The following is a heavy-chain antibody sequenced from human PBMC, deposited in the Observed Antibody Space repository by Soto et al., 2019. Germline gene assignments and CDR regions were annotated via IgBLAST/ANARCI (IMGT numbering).Heavy chain of an antibody. CDR2: IHHSGIT. Sequence: TLSLTCAVSVGSISSGGYSGSWIGQPPGKGLERIGLIHHSGITYYNPSLKSRVTISVYSAKNQLSLELVSGTGAGPAVDYCARVNDGFWSGPYYYGMDVWGQGTTVTVSS. CDR1: VGSISSGGYS. D-gene: IGHD3-3*01. J-gene: IGHJ6*02. CDR3: ARVNDGFWSGPYYYGMDV. V-gene: IGHV4-30-2*01.